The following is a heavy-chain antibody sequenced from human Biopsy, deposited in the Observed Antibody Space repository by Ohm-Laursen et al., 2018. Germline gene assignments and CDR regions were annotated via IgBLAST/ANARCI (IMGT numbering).Heavy chain of an antibody. CDR1: GFTFSNFN. CDR3: ATDDYSGDSAY. CDR2: ISSSSESI. V-gene: IGHV3-48*01. Sequence: SLSLSCAASGFTFSNFNMNWFRQAPGEGLERVSYISSSSESIYYADSVRGRFTVSRDNAQNSMYLQMNSLRADDAAVYYCATDDYSGDSAYWGQGTLVTVSS. J-gene: IGHJ4*02. D-gene: IGHD4-23*01.